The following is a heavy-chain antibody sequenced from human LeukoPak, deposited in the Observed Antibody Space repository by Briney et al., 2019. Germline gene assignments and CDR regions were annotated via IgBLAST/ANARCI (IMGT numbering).Heavy chain of an antibody. Sequence: GVSLRLSCAASGFTFSRYWMHWARQGPGRGLVWVSRINSDWIRTSYADSVKGRFTLSRDNPKNTMYLQMNSLRAEDTAVYYCAKSASNALDIWGQGTMVTVSS. CDR1: GFTFSRYW. J-gene: IGHJ3*02. CDR2: INSDWIRT. V-gene: IGHV3-74*01. CDR3: AKSASNALDI.